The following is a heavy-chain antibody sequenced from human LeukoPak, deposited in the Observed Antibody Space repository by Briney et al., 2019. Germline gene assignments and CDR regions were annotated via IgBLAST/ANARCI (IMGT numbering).Heavy chain of an antibody. CDR1: GFTFSSYA. CDR2: ISYDGSNK. J-gene: IGHJ4*02. Sequence: GGSLRLSCAASGFTFSSYAMHWVRQAPGRGLEWVAVISYDGSNKYYADSVKGRFTISRDNSKNTLYLQMNSLRAEDTAVYYCARDLAVAGKATLDYWGQGTLVTVSS. V-gene: IGHV3-30*04. CDR3: ARDLAVAGKATLDY. D-gene: IGHD6-19*01.